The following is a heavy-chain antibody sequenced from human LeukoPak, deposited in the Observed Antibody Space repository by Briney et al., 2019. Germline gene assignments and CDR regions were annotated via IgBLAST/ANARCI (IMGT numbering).Heavy chain of an antibody. Sequence: GGSLRLSCAASGFTFSTYAMSWVRQAPGKGLEWVSAISGSGDRTYYADSVKGRFTISRDNSKNTLYLQMNSLRAEDTAVYYCAKASGAILGDYWGQGTLVTVSS. CDR1: GFTFSTYA. D-gene: IGHD2-8*02. CDR2: ISGSGDRT. J-gene: IGHJ4*02. CDR3: AKASGAILGDY. V-gene: IGHV3-23*01.